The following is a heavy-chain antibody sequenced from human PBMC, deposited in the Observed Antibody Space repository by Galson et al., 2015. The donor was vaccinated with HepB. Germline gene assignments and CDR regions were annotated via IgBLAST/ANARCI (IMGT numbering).Heavy chain of an antibody. CDR2: IYYSGST. CDR3: ARASLGFLAP. CDR1: GGSISSYY. J-gene: IGHJ5*02. Sequence: QVQLQESGPGLVKPSETLSLTCTVSGGSISSYYWSWIRQPPGKGLEWLGYIYYSGSTNYNPSLKSRVTISVDTSKNQFSLKLSSVAAADTAVYYCARASLGFLAPWGQGTLVTVSS. V-gene: IGHV4-59*01. D-gene: IGHD3-3*01.